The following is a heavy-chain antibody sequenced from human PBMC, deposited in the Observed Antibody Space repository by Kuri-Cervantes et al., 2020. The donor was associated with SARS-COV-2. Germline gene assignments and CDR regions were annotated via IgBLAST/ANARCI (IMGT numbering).Heavy chain of an antibody. CDR3: ARDWLGYNWYYNQNRGAFEN. CDR1: GYTFISYA. CDR2: IIPMLGTA. Sequence: SVKVSCKATGYTFISYAFSWVRQAPGQGPEWMGGIIPMLGTANYAQKFQDRITITADESTGTAYMELGSLRSEDTAVYYCARDWLGYNWYYNQNRGAFENWGQGTMVTVSS. D-gene: IGHD1-7*01. J-gene: IGHJ3*02. V-gene: IGHV1-69*13.